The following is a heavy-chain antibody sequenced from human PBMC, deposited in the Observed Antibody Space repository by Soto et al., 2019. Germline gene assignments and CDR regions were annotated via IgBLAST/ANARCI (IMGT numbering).Heavy chain of an antibody. D-gene: IGHD6-19*01. V-gene: IGHV3-23*01. CDR1: GFTFSSYA. CDR2: ISGSGGST. CDR3: AKCSPRYSSGLKAYYFDY. Sequence: GGSLRLSCAASGFTFSSYAMSWVRQSPGKGLEWVSVISGSGGSTYYADSVKGRFTISRDNSKNTLYLQMNSLRAEGTAVYYCAKCSPRYSSGLKAYYFDYWGQGTLVTVSS. J-gene: IGHJ4*02.